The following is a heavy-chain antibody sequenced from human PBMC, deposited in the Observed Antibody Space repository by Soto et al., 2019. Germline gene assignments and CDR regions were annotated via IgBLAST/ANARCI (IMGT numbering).Heavy chain of an antibody. CDR3: ARESVGNCGGGSCYYYGMDV. V-gene: IGHV4-31*03. Sequence: QVQLQESGPGLVKPSQTLSLTCTVSGGSISSGGYYWSWIRQHPGKGLEWIGYIYYSGSTYYNPSRKSRVTISVDTSTNQFSLKLSSVTAADTAVYYCARESVGNCGGGSCYYYGMDVWGQGTTVTVSS. D-gene: IGHD2-15*01. J-gene: IGHJ6*02. CDR2: IYYSGST. CDR1: GGSISSGGYY.